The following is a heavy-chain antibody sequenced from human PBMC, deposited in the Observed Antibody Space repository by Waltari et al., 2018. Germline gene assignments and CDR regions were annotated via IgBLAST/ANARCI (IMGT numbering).Heavy chain of an antibody. J-gene: IGHJ6*02. CDR2: VSAYNGTR. CDR3: ARGRLELAAAYHYTGMAV. D-gene: IGHD5-12*01. CDR1: GYTCTSYG. V-gene: IGHV1-18*01. Sequence: QVQLVQSGAEVKKPGASVKVSCKASGYTCTSYGIGWVRQAPGKGREWVGWVSAYNGTRYCEPCVQSRLTLTTDSSTTAAYMDLTSLTFVDTTVYYCARGRLELAAAYHYTGMAVSGQGTT.